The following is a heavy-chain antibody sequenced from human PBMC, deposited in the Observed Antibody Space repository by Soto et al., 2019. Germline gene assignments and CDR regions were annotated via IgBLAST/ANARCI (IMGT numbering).Heavy chain of an antibody. V-gene: IGHV2-5*02. CDR3: AHYDYGGLVY. Sequence: QITLKESGPPLVEPTQTLTLTCTFSGFSLTTSGVGVTWIRQPPGKALEWLALIYWDDDKRYSPSLKNRLTITXDTSKNQVVLTMTNMDPVDTATYYCAHYDYGGLVYWGQGALVTVSS. CDR1: GFSLTTSGVG. J-gene: IGHJ4*02. D-gene: IGHD4-17*01. CDR2: IYWDDDK.